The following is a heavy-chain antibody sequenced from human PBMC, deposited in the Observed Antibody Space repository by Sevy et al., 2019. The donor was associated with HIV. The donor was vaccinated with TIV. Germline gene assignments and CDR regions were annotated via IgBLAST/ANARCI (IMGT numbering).Heavy chain of an antibody. CDR3: ARGGGNGWYYFDY. CDR2: IIPILGTV. D-gene: IGHD6-19*01. J-gene: IGHJ4*02. V-gene: IGHV1-69*13. Sequence: APVKVSCKASGGTFSSYGISWVRQAPGQGLEWMGGIIPILGTVNYAQKFQGRVTITADESTKKAYMELSSLRSEDTAVYYCARGGGNGWYYFDYWGQETLVTVSS. CDR1: GGTFSSYG.